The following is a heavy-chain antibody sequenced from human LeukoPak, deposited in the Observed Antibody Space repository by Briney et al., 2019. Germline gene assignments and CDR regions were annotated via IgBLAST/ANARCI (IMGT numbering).Heavy chain of an antibody. Sequence: GGSLRLSCAASGFTFSSYAMHWVRQAPGKGLEYVSAISTNGGSTYYADSVKGRFIISRDNSKNTLYLQMGSLRAEDMAVYYCARNAMARGNHFDYWGQGTLVAVSS. D-gene: IGHD3-10*01. CDR3: ARNAMARGNHFDY. V-gene: IGHV3-64*02. CDR2: ISTNGGST. J-gene: IGHJ4*02. CDR1: GFTFSSYA.